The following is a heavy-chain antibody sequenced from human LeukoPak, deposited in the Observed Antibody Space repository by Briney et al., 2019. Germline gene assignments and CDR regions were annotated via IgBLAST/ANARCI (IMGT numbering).Heavy chain of an antibody. J-gene: IGHJ6*02. CDR2: MNPNSGNT. D-gene: IGHD5-18*01. CDR1: GYTFTSYD. V-gene: IGHV1-8*01. Sequence: ASVKVSCKASGYTFTSYDINWVRQATGQGLEWMGWMNPNSGNTGYAQKFQGRVTMTRNTSISTAYMELSSLRSEDTAVYYCARGERRIQLWLLDWDYYGMDVWGQGTTVTVSS. CDR3: ARGERRIQLWLLDWDYYGMDV.